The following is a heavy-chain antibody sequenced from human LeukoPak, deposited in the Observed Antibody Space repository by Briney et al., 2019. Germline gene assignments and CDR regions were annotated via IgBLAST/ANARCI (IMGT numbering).Heavy chain of an antibody. D-gene: IGHD6-13*01. CDR2: IYYSGST. CDR1: GGFVNSGGFY. J-gene: IGHJ4*02. Sequence: SQTLSLTCSVSGGFVNSGGFYWTWIRQPPGKGLEWIGYIYYSGSTYYNPSLKSRVTISVDTSKNQFSLKLSSVTAADTAVYYCATGGYSSSWYGGTYFDYWGQGTLVTVSS. V-gene: IGHV4-30-4*08. CDR3: ATGGYSSSWYGGTYFDY.